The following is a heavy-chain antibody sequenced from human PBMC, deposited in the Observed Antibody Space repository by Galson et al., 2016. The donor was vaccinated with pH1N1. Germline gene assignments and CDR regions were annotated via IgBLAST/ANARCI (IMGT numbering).Heavy chain of an antibody. J-gene: IGHJ4*02. CDR3: LKYESSGFYYGRLVD. CDR2: ISGSGEST. D-gene: IGHD3-22*01. V-gene: IGHV3-23*01. CDR1: GFTFSNFA. Sequence: SLRLSCAASGFTFSNFAMSWVRQAPGKGLEWVSAISGSGESTYYADSVKGRFTISRDNPKNTLYLQLNSLRAGDSAVYDCLKYESSGFYYGRLVDWGQGTLVTVSS.